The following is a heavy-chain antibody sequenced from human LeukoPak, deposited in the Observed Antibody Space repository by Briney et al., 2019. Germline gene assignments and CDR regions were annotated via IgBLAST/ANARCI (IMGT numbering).Heavy chain of an antibody. D-gene: IGHD4-17*01. V-gene: IGHV3-66*01. CDR3: ARYPSYGLYFDY. CDR1: GFTVSSNY. J-gene: IGHJ4*02. Sequence: PGGSLRLSCAASGFTVSSNYMSWVRQAPGKGLEWVSVIYSGGSTYYAVSVKGRFTISRDNSKNTLYLQMNSLRAEDTAVYYCARYPSYGLYFDYWGQGTLVTVSS. CDR2: IYSGGST.